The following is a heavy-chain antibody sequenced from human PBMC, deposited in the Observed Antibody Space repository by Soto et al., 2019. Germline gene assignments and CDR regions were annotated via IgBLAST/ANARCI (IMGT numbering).Heavy chain of an antibody. J-gene: IGHJ4*02. V-gene: IGHV3-30-3*01. D-gene: IGHD5-18*01. CDR2: ISYDGSNK. CDR3: ARDWRGYGRHCDY. CDR1: GFTFSSYA. Sequence: QVQLVESGGGVVQPGRSLRLSCAASGFTFSSYAMHWVRQAPGKGLEWVAVISYDGSNKYYADSVKGRFTISRDNSKNPLYLQMNSLRAEDTAVYYCARDWRGYGRHCDYWGQGTLVTVSS.